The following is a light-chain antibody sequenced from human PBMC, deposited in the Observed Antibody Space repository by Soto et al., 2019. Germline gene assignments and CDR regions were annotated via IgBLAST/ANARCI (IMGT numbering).Light chain of an antibody. V-gene: IGLV2-11*01. Sequence: QAVLTQPRSVSGSPGQSVTISCTGTSSDVGAYTYVSWFQQHPGKAPKLIIYDVTKRPSGVPHHFSGSKSGNTASLAISGLQAEDEADYYCCSYAGGYTHVFGTGTKVTVL. CDR2: DVT. CDR3: CSYAGGYTHV. J-gene: IGLJ1*01. CDR1: SSDVGAYTY.